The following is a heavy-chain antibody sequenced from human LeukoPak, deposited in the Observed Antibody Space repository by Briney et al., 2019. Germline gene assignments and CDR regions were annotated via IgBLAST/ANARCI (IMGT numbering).Heavy chain of an antibody. CDR3: AKGLGSSWINWFDP. Sequence: GGSLRLSCAASGFTFSSYGMHWVRQALGKGLEWVAVISYDGSNKYYADSVKGRFTISRDNSKNTLYLQMNSLRAEDTAVYYCAKGLGSSWINWFDPWGQGTLVTVSS. J-gene: IGHJ5*02. V-gene: IGHV3-30*18. D-gene: IGHD6-13*01. CDR2: ISYDGSNK. CDR1: GFTFSSYG.